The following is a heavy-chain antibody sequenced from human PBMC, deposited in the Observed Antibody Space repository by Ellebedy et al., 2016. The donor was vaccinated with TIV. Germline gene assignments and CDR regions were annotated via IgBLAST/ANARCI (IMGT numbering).Heavy chain of an antibody. V-gene: IGHV4-34*01. D-gene: IGHD3-22*01. CDR2: TNHGGRT. CDR1: GGSFSGYY. CDR3: ARGGVTPIIVAF. J-gene: IGHJ4*02. Sequence: MPSETLSLTCAVYGGSFSGYYWSWIRQTPGQGLEWIGETNHGGRTNYNPSLKSRVTISVDTSKNQFYLRLFSVTAADTAVYYCARGGVTPIIVAFWGQGTLVTVSS.